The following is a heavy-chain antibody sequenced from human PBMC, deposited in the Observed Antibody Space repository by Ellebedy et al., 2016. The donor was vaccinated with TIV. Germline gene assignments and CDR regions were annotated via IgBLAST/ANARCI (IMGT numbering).Heavy chain of an antibody. CDR1: GLIVTHAS. CDR3: NTGWAYDD. V-gene: IGHV3-15*05. CDR2: IQSRSEGGTV. Sequence: GGSLRFSXEASGLIVTHASMTWVRQAPGKGLEWIGRIQSRSEGGTVAYAAPVQGRFIISRDESENKLFLQMYSLRTEDTGVYYCNTGWAYDDWGQGTRVTVSS. J-gene: IGHJ3*01.